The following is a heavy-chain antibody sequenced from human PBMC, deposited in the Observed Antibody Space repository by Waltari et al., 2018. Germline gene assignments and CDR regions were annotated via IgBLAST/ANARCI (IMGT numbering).Heavy chain of an antibody. J-gene: IGHJ3*02. Sequence: QVQLQESGPGLVKPSETLSLTCAVSGYSISSGYYWGWIRQPPGKGLEWIGSIYQSGSTNYNPSLKSRVTISVDTSKNQFSLKLSSVTAADTAVYYCARHLSHDAFDIWGQGTMVTVSS. CDR1: GYSISSGYY. CDR2: IYQSGST. V-gene: IGHV4-38-2*01. CDR3: ARHLSHDAFDI.